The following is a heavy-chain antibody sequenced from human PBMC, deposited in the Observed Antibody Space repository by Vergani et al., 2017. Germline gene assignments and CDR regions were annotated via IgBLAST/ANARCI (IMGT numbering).Heavy chain of an antibody. J-gene: IGHJ4*02. D-gene: IGHD6-19*01. CDR2: ISYDGSNK. CDR1: GFTFRSYG. Sequence: QVQLVESGGGVVQPGRSLRLSCAASGFTFRSYGMHWVRQAPGKGLEWVAVISYDGSNKYYADSVKGRFTISRDNSKNTLYLQRNSLRAEDTAVYYCAKDHSSGWLYWGQGTLVTVSS. CDR3: AKDHSSGWLY. V-gene: IGHV3-30*18.